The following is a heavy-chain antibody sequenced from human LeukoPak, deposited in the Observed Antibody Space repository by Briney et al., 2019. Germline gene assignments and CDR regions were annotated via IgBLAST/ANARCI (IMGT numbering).Heavy chain of an antibody. CDR3: ARGDDIVVVPAASYYFDY. V-gene: IGHV1-18*01. D-gene: IGHD2-2*01. J-gene: IGHJ4*02. Sequence: ASVKVSCKASGYTFTSYGISWVRQAPGQGLEWMGWISAYNGNTNYAQKLQGRVTMTTDTSTSTAYMELRSLRSDDTAVYYCARGDDIVVVPAASYYFDYWGQGTLVTVSS. CDR1: GYTFTSYG. CDR2: ISAYNGNT.